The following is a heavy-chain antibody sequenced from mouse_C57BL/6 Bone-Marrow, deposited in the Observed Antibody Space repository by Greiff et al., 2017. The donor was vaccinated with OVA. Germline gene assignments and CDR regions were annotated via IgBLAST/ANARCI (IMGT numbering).Heavy chain of an antibody. CDR1: GYAFTNYL. J-gene: IGHJ2*01. CDR3: ARKYYGYDDYFDY. CDR2: INPGRGGT. Sequence: VQLQQSGAELVRPGTSVKVSCKASGYAFTNYLIEWVKQRPGQGLAWIGVINPGRGGTNYNEKFKGKATLTADKSSSTAYMQLSSLTSEDSAVDFCARKYYGYDDYFDYWGQGTTLTVSS. V-gene: IGHV1-54*01. D-gene: IGHD2-2*01.